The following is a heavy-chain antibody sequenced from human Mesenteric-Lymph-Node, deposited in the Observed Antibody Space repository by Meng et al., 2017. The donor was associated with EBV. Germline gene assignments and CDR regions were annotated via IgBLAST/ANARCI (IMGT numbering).Heavy chain of an antibody. CDR1: GYTFNDYY. D-gene: IGHD4-17*01. J-gene: IGHJ4*02. CDR2: INPYSGDT. V-gene: IGHV1-2*06. CDR3: ARDDYGDLPLDY. Sequence: QVQPVQSGAEVKKPGASVKVSCKASGYTFNDYYVHWVRQAPGQGLEWMGRINPYSGDTKYAQKFQGGVSMTTDTSMNTAYLELNTLGSDGTAVFYCARDDYGDLPLDYWGQGTLVTVSS.